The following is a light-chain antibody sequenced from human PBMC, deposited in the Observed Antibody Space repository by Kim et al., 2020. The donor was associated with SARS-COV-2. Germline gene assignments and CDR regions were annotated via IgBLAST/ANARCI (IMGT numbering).Light chain of an antibody. CDR3: QQYNKWPLT. CDR2: GAS. J-gene: IGKJ4*01. CDR1: QSISSI. V-gene: IGKV3-15*01. Sequence: VSQGERATLSCRASQSISSILAWYQQKPGQAPRLLIYGASTRATGIPASFSGSGSRTKFTLTISSLQSEDFAVYYCQQYNKWPLTFGGGTKVDIK.